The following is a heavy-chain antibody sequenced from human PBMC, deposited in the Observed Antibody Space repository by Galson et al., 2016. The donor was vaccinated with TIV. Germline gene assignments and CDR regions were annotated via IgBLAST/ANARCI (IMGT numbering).Heavy chain of an antibody. V-gene: IGHV3-23*01. CDR3: AKRPIITIFGAGSNYCDS. CDR2: IGGSGGSP. D-gene: IGHD3-3*01. Sequence: SLRLSCAASGFSFSNYAMSWVRQAPGRGLEWVSGIGGSGGSPNYGGSVKGRFTISRDNSKNILYLQMNSLRAEDTAVYYCAKRPIITIFGAGSNYCDSWGQGTLVTVSS. J-gene: IGHJ4*02. CDR1: GFSFSNYA.